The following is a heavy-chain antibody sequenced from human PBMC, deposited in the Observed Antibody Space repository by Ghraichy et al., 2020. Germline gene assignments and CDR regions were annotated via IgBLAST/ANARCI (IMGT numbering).Heavy chain of an antibody. CDR2: IYYSGGT. CDR3: ARSVGSSSPVPHY. Sequence: SETLSLTCTVSGGSISSNYWSWIRRPPGKGLEWIGYIYYSGGTNNNPSLKSRVTISVDTSKNHFSLKLISVTAADTAVYYCARSVGSSSPVPHYWGQGTLVTVSS. V-gene: IGHV4-59*01. J-gene: IGHJ4*02. CDR1: GGSISSNY. D-gene: IGHD6-13*01.